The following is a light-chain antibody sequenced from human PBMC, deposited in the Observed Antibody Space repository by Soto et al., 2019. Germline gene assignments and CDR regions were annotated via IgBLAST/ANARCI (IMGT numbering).Light chain of an antibody. CDR1: SGHNNYA. V-gene: IGLV4-69*01. J-gene: IGLJ2*01. CDR3: QTWGTDIRGV. Sequence: QLVLTQSPSASASLGASVKLTCTLSSGHNNYAIAWHQQQPEKGPRYLMNVNSDGSHRKGDGIPDRFSGSSSGAERYLIISGLQSEDEADYYCQTWGTDIRGVFGGGTKLTVL. CDR2: VNSDGSH.